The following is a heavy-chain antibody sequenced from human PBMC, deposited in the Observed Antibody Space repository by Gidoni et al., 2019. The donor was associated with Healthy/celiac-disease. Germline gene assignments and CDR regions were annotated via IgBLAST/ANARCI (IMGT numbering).Heavy chain of an antibody. J-gene: IGHJ5*02. CDR2: ISYDGSNK. D-gene: IGHD3-3*01. CDR3: AKDLRFLEWLPKT. CDR1: GFTFSSYG. Sequence: QVQLVESGGGVVQPGRSLRLSCAASGFTFSSYGMHWVRQAPGKGLEWVAVISYDGSNKYYADSVKGRFTISRDNSKNTLYLRMNSLRAGDTAVYYCAKDLRFLEWLPKTWGQGTLVTVSS. V-gene: IGHV3-30*18.